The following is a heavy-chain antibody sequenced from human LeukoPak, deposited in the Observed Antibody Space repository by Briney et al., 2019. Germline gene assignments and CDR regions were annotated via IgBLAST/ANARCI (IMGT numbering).Heavy chain of an antibody. V-gene: IGHV3-30*04. Sequence: GGSLRLSCAASGFTFSSYAMHWVRQAPGKGLEWVAVISYDGSNKYYADSVKGRFTISRDNSKNTLYLQMNSLRAEDTAVYYCARVAEAAAFDSWGQGTLVTVSS. D-gene: IGHD6-13*01. CDR1: GFTFSSYA. CDR2: ISYDGSNK. J-gene: IGHJ4*02. CDR3: ARVAEAAAFDS.